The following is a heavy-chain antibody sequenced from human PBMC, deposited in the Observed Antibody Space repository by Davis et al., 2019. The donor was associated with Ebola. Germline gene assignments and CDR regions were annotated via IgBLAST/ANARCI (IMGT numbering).Heavy chain of an antibody. CDR3: AKPFGDYVGYFDY. D-gene: IGHD4-17*01. V-gene: IGHV3-30*18. CDR1: GFTFSSYG. CDR2: ISYDGSNK. J-gene: IGHJ4*02. Sequence: GESLKISCAASGFTFSSYGMHWVRQAPGKGLEWVAVISYDGSNKYYADSVKGRFTISRDNSKNTVYLQMDSLRPEDTAVFYCAKPFGDYVGYFDYLGQGTLVTVAS.